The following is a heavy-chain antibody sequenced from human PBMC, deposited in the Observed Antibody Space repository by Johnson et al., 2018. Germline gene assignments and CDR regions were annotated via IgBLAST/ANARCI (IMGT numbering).Heavy chain of an antibody. V-gene: IGHV3-66*01. D-gene: IGHD3-16*01. J-gene: IGHJ6*02. CDR2: IYSGGST. CDR3: AGDILGVRGMDV. Sequence: VQLVQSGGGLVQXGGSXRLXCAASGFTVSGNYMSWVRQAPGKGLEWVSVIYSGGSTYYADSGKGRFTISRDNSKNTPYLQMNSRGAEETAVYYGAGDILGVRGMDVWGQGTTVTVSS. CDR1: GFTVSGNY.